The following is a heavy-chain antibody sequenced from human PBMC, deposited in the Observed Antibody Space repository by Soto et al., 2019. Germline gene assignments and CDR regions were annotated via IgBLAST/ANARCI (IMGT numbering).Heavy chain of an antibody. CDR3: ARDPAVVTPAAFDI. CDR1: GYTFTSYG. V-gene: IGHV1-18*04. Sequence: ASVKVSCKASGYTFTSYGISWVRQAPGQGLEWMGWISAYNGNTNYAQKLQGRVTTTTDTSTSTAYMELRSLRSDDTAVYYCARDPAVVTPAAFDIWGQGTMVTVSS. D-gene: IGHD2-21*02. J-gene: IGHJ3*02. CDR2: ISAYNGNT.